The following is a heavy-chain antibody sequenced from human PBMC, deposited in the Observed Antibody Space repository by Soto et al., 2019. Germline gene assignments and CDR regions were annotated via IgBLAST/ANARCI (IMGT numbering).Heavy chain of an antibody. CDR3: ARDDCSGGSCYSGGWFDP. J-gene: IGHJ5*02. CDR1: GGTFSSYA. D-gene: IGHD2-15*01. CDR2: IIPIFGTA. Sequence: QVQLVQSGAEVKKPGSSVKVSCKASGGTFSSYAISWVRQAPGQGLEWMGGIIPIFGTANYAQKFQGRVTITADESTSTAYMKLSSLRSEDTAVYYCARDDCSGGSCYSGGWFDPWGQGTLVTVSS. V-gene: IGHV1-69*01.